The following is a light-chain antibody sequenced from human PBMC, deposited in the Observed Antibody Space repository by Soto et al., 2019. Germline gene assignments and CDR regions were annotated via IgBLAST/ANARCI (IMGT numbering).Light chain of an antibody. CDR2: GNS. CDR3: QSYDSSLSGWV. J-gene: IGLJ3*02. Sequence: QSVLTQPPSVCGAPGQRVTISCTGSSSNIGAGYDVHWYQQLPGTAPKLLIYGNSNRPSGVPDLFSGSKSGTSASLAITGLQAEDEADYYCQSYDSSLSGWVFGGGTKLTVL. V-gene: IGLV1-40*01. CDR1: SSNIGAGYD.